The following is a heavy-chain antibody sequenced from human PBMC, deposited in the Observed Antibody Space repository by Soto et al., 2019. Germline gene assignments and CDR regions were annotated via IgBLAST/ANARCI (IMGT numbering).Heavy chain of an antibody. CDR3: ASPWGSFDY. D-gene: IGHD7-27*01. CDR2: IDSSGSTI. CDR1: GFTFSNYE. J-gene: IGHJ4*02. Sequence: EVRLVESGGGLVQPGGSLRLSCAASGFTFSNYEMNWVRQAPGKGLEWVSYIDSSGSTIYYADSVKGRFTISRDNAKNPLYLQMNSRRAEDTAVYYCASPWGSFDYWGQGTLVTVSS. V-gene: IGHV3-48*03.